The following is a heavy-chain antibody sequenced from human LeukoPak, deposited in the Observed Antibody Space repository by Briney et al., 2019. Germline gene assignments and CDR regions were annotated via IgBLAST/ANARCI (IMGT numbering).Heavy chain of an antibody. Sequence: ASVKVSCKASGYTFTGYYMHWVRQAPGQGLEWMGWINPNSGGTNYAQKFQGRVTITRDTSASTAYMELSSLRSEDMAVYYCARAVGPYSSGWYYFDYWGQGTLVTVSS. CDR1: GYTFTGYY. CDR2: INPNSGGT. CDR3: ARAVGPYSSGWYYFDY. J-gene: IGHJ4*02. V-gene: IGHV1-2*02. D-gene: IGHD6-19*01.